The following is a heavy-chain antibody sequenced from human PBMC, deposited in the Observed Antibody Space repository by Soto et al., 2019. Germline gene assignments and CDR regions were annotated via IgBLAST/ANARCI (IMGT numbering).Heavy chain of an antibody. V-gene: IGHV4-34*01. J-gene: IGHJ4*02. CDR3: ARGLVTILGGVNNFDY. CDR2: INHSGST. CDR1: GGSFSGYY. D-gene: IGHD3-3*01. Sequence: QVQLQQWGAGLLKPSETLSLTCAVYGGSFSGYYWSWIRQPPGKGLEWIGEINHSGSTNYNPSLKSGVTISVVTSKNRFCLKLSYVTAADMAVYYWARGLVTILGGVNNFDYWVQGTLVTVSS.